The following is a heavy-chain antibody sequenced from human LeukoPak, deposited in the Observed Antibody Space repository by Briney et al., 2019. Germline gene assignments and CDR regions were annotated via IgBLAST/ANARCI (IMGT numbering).Heavy chain of an antibody. CDR3: AKDPLDY. J-gene: IGHJ4*02. CDR1: GFTFNIYA. Sequence: GGSLRLSCVASGFTFNIYAMICVRQAPGKGLEWVSGISGSGSNTYNADYVKGRFTISRDNSKNTVYLQMNSLRAEDTAIYYCAKDPLDYWGQGTLVTVSS. CDR2: ISGSGSNT. V-gene: IGHV3-23*01.